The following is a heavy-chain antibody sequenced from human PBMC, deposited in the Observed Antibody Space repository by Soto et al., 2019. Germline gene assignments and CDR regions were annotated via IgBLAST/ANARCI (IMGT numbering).Heavy chain of an antibody. D-gene: IGHD6-19*01. CDR1: GYTFTAYY. CDR2: INFNTGGT. J-gene: IGHJ4*02. V-gene: IGHV1-2*02. CDR3: ARDDGSGWYEDFDY. Sequence: QVQLVQSGAEVKKPGASVKVSCEASGYTFTAYYMHWVRQAPGQGLEWMGWINFNTGGTNYAQKFQGRVNMTRDTSISTAYMELRSLRSDDTAVYYCARDDGSGWYEDFDYWGQGTLVTVSS.